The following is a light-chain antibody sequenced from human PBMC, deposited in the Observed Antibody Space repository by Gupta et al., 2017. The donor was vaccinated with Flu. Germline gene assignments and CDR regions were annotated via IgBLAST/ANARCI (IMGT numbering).Light chain of an antibody. V-gene: IGKV3-11*01. CDR2: DVS. Sequence: PATLSLSPGERATLSCRASQGVRFYLVWYQHKPCRAPRLLIYDVSTRATGIPARFSGSRSGTDFTLTITSLVPEDFAVYYCHQRSSWGITFGGGTKVEIK. CDR1: QGVRFY. J-gene: IGKJ4*01. CDR3: HQRSSWGIT.